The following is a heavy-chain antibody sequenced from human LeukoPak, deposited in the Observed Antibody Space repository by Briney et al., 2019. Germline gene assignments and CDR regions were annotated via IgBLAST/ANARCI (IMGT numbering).Heavy chain of an antibody. D-gene: IGHD5-24*01. CDR3: IRYGYNLAEHYQH. J-gene: IGHJ1*01. V-gene: IGHV3-15*07. CDR2: IKSKTDGGTT. Sequence: GGSLRLSCAASGFIFSNAWMNWVRQAPGKGLEWVGHIKSKTDGGTTDYAAPVKGRFTISRDDSKNTLYLQMNSLKTEDTAVYYCIRYGYNLAEHYQHWGQGTLVTVSS. CDR1: GFIFSNAW.